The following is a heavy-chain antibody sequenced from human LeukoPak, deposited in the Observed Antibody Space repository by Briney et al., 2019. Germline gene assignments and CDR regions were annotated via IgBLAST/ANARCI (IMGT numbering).Heavy chain of an antibody. V-gene: IGHV4-4*07. D-gene: IGHD6-13*01. CDR2: TFTSGTT. CDR3: AQGTPGSSNWY. Sequence: PSETLSLTCTVSGGSISSYYLNWIRQPAGKGLEWIGRTFTSGTTNYNPSLKSRVTMTVDTSKNQFSLRLSSVTAADTAVYYCAQGTPGSSNWYWGQGTLVTVSS. J-gene: IGHJ4*02. CDR1: GGSISSYY.